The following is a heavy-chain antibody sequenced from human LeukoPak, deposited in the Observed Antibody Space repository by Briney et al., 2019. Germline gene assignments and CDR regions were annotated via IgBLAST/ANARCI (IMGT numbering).Heavy chain of an antibody. D-gene: IGHD3-16*02. CDR1: GFTFSSYA. CDR2: ISGSGGST. V-gene: IGHV3-23*01. J-gene: IGHJ3*02. CDR3: AKVIYDYVWGSYRAPGAFDI. Sequence: GGSLRLSCAASGFTFSSYAMSWVRQAPGKGLEWVSAISGSGGSTYYADSVKGRFTISRDNSKNTPYLQMNSLRAEDTAVYYCAKVIYDYVWGSYRAPGAFDIWGQGTMVTVSS.